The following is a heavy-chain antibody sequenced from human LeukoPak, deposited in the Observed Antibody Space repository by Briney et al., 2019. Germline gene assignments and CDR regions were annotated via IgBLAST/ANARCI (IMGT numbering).Heavy chain of an antibody. V-gene: IGHV4-61*02. CDR2: IYTSGST. J-gene: IGHJ4*02. CDR1: GGSISSGSYY. CDR3: AGHRSSSWYVADY. Sequence: SQTLSLTCTVSGGSISSGSYYWSWIRQPAGKGLEWIGRIYTSGSTNYNPSLKSRVTISVDTSKNQFSLKLSSVTAADTAVYYCAGHRSSSWYVADYWGQGTLVTVSS. D-gene: IGHD6-13*01.